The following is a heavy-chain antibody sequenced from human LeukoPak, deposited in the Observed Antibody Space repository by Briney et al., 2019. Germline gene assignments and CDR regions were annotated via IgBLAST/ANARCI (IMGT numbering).Heavy chain of an antibody. V-gene: IGHV3-7*01. CDR3: TRRLDD. J-gene: IGHJ4*02. Sequence: GGSLRLSCAASGFTFSSYWMNWACQAPGKGLEWVASINHNGNVNYYVDSVKGRFTISRDNAQNSLYLQMNGLRVEDSAVYYCTRRLDDWGQGTLVTVSS. CDR1: GFTFSSYW. CDR2: INHNGNVN. D-gene: IGHD3-16*01.